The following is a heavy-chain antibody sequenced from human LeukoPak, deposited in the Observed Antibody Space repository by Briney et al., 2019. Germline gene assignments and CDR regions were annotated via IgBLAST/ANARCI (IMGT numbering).Heavy chain of an antibody. J-gene: IGHJ4*02. CDR1: GYSFTSYW. D-gene: IGHD2-2*01. V-gene: IGHV5-51*01. CDR2: IYPGDSDT. Sequence: GESLRISCKGSGYSFTSYWIGWVRQMPGKGLEWMGIIYPGDSDTRYSPSFQGQVTISADKSISTAYLQWSSLKASDTAMYYCARHKPPLGYCSSTSCYGVAFDYWGQGTLVTVSS. CDR3: ARHKPPLGYCSSTSCYGVAFDY.